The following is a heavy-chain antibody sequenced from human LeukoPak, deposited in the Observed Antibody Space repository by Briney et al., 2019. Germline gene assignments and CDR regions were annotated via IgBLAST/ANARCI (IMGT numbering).Heavy chain of an antibody. Sequence: GASVKVSCKASGGTFSSYAISWVRQAPGQGLEWMGGIIPIFGTANYAQKFQGRVTITADESTSTAYMELSSLRSEDTAVYYCARPYDSRGYTYGMGVWGQGTTVTVSS. J-gene: IGHJ6*02. CDR1: GGTFSSYA. V-gene: IGHV1-69*13. CDR3: ARPYDSRGYTYGMGV. CDR2: IIPIFGTA. D-gene: IGHD3-22*01.